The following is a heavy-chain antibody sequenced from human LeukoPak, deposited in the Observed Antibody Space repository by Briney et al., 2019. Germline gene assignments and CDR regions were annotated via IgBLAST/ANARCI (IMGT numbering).Heavy chain of an antibody. CDR3: ASVGDYGDRSA. Sequence: GGSLRLSCAASGFTFSSYSMNWVRQAPGKGLEWVSCISSSSSYIYYADSVKGRFTISRDNAKNSLYLQMNSLRAEDTAVYYCASVGDYGDRSAWGQGTLVTVSS. V-gene: IGHV3-21*01. CDR1: GFTFSSYS. D-gene: IGHD4-17*01. CDR2: ISSSSSYI. J-gene: IGHJ5*02.